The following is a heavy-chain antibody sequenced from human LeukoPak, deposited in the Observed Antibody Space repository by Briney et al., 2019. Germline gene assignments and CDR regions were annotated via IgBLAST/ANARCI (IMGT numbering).Heavy chain of an antibody. CDR3: AVTYYDVLTGYFPFDY. CDR2: INPNTGGT. Sequence: GASVKVSCKASGYTFTSYYIHWVRQAPGQGLEWMGRINPNTGGTYYPQKFQGRATMTRDTSIGTAYMELSRLRSDDTAVFYCAVTYYDVLTGYFPFDYWGQGTLVTISS. J-gene: IGHJ4*02. D-gene: IGHD3-9*01. V-gene: IGHV1-2*06. CDR1: GYTFTSYY.